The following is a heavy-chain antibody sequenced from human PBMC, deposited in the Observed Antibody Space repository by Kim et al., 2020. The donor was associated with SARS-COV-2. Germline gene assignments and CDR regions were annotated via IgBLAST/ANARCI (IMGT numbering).Heavy chain of an antibody. CDR3: ARVASGSTAGYYFEY. V-gene: IGHV3-11*03. CDR2: ISSSSSYT. J-gene: IGHJ4*01. CDR1: GFTFNDYY. Sequence: GGSLRLSCAASGFTFNDYYMTWIRQAPGKGLEWISYISSSSSYTKYADSVKGRFTISRDNAKNSLYLQMNSLRAEDTAVYYCARVASGSTAGYYFEYWG. D-gene: IGHD2-15*01.